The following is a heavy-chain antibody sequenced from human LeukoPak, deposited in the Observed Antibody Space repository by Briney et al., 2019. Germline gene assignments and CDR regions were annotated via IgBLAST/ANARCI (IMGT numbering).Heavy chain of an antibody. J-gene: IGHJ6*02. Sequence: SETLSLTCTVSGGSISSYYWSWIRQPPGKGLEWIGYIYYSGSTNYNPSLKSRVTISVDTSKNQFSLKLSSVTAADTAVYYCARDYAGDLFYYGMDVWGQGTTVTVSS. D-gene: IGHD3-10*01. CDR3: ARDYAGDLFYYGMDV. CDR2: IYYSGST. CDR1: GGSISSYY. V-gene: IGHV4-59*12.